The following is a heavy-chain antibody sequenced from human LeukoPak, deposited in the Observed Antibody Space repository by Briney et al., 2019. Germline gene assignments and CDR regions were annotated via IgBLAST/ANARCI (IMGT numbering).Heavy chain of an antibody. D-gene: IGHD2-15*01. CDR2: INSDGSST. CDR1: GFTFSTYW. J-gene: IGHJ4*02. CDR3: ARDSSPGYCSAGNCYSLDY. V-gene: IGHV3-74*01. Sequence: GGSPRLSCAASGFTFSTYWMHWIRQAPGKGLVWVSHINSDGSSTSYADSVKGRFTISRDNAKNTLYLQMNSLRAEDTAVYYCARDSSPGYCSAGNCYSLDYWGQGTLVTVSS.